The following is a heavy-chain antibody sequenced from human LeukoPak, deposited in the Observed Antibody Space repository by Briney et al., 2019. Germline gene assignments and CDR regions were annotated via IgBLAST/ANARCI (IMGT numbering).Heavy chain of an antibody. CDR2: ISSSSSYI. CDR1: GFTFSSYS. V-gene: IGHV3-21*01. Sequence: PGGSLRLSCAASGFTFSSYSMNWVRQAPGKGLEWVSSISSSSSYIYYAGSVKGRFTISRDNAKNSLYLQMNSLRAEDTAVYYCARERVVPAADIPNWFDPWGQGTLVTVSS. J-gene: IGHJ5*02. D-gene: IGHD2-2*01. CDR3: ARERVVPAADIPNWFDP.